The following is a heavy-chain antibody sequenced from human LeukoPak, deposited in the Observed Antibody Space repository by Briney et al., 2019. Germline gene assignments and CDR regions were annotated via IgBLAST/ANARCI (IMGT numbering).Heavy chain of an antibody. V-gene: IGHV4-30-4*08. CDR3: ARDFEKALYYFHY. CDR1: AGSISSGDYY. J-gene: IGHJ4*02. CDR2: IYYSGST. Sequence: PSETLSLTCTVSAGSISSGDYYWSWLRQPPGKGLEWIGYIYYSGSTYYNPSLKSRVTISVDTSKNQFSLKLSSVTAADTAVYYCARDFEKALYYFHYWDQGTLVTVSS.